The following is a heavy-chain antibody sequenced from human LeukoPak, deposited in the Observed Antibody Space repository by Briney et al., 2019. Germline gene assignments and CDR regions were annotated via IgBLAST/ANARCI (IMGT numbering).Heavy chain of an antibody. J-gene: IGHJ5*02. V-gene: IGHV4-31*03. CDR3: ARRAVRGVIDLFDP. Sequence: ASETLSLTCTVSGGSISSGGYYWSWIRQHPGKGLEWIGYIYYSGSTYYNPSLKSRVTISVDTSKNQFSLKLSSVAAADTAVYYCARRAVRGVIDLFDPWGQGTLVTVSS. CDR1: GGSISSGGYY. D-gene: IGHD3-10*01. CDR2: IYYSGST.